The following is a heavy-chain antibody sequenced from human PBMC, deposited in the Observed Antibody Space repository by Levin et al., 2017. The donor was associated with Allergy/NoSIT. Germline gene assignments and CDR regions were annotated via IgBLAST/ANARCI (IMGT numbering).Heavy chain of an antibody. D-gene: IGHD5-12*01. Sequence: GGSLRLSCAASGFTFSTYAMSWVRQAPGKGLERVSGISGRGGSTYYADSVKGRFTISRDTSKNTLYLEMNSLRAEDTAVYYCAKRGYDPGDLFDFWGQGTLVTVSS. V-gene: IGHV3-23*01. CDR2: ISGRGGST. CDR1: GFTFSTYA. CDR3: AKRGYDPGDLFDF. J-gene: IGHJ4*02.